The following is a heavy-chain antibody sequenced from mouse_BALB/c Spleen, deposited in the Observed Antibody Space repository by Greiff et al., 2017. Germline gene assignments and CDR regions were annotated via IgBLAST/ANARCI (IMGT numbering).Heavy chain of an antibody. CDR2: IRLKSNNYAT. CDR3: TSPNNSYFDY. CDR1: GFTFSNYW. V-gene: IGHV6-6*02. Sequence: EVHLVESGGGLVQPGGSMKLSCVASGFTFSNYWMNWVRQSPEKGLEWVAEIRLKSNNYATHYAEAVKGRFTITRDDSTSSVYLQMNNLRAEDTGIYYCTSPNNSYFDYWGQGTTLTVSA. J-gene: IGHJ2*01. D-gene: IGHD1-3*01.